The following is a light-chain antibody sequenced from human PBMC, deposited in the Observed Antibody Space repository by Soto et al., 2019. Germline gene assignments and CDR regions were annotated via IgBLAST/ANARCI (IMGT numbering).Light chain of an antibody. Sequence: QPVLTQSPYASASLGASVKLTCTLSRGHSSYAIAWHQQQPEKGPRYLMKLNSDGSHSKGDGIPDRFSGSSSGAERYLTISSLQSEDEADYYCQTWGTVIQVFGGGTQLTVL. V-gene: IGLV4-69*01. J-gene: IGLJ2*01. CDR2: LNSDGSH. CDR1: RGHSSYA. CDR3: QTWGTVIQV.